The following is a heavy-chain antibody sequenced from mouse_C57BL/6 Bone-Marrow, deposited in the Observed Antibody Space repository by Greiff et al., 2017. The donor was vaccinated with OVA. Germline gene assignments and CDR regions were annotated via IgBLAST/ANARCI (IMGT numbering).Heavy chain of an antibody. Sequence: LMEPGASVKLSCKATGYTFTGYWIEWVKQRPGHGLEWIGEILPGSGSTNYNEKFKGKATFTADTSSNTAYMQLSSLTTEDSAIYYCASSPLYYYGSSYYWYFDVWGTGTTVTVSS. J-gene: IGHJ1*03. V-gene: IGHV1-9*01. CDR1: GYTFTGYW. CDR2: ILPGSGST. D-gene: IGHD1-1*01. CDR3: ASSPLYYYGSSYYWYFDV.